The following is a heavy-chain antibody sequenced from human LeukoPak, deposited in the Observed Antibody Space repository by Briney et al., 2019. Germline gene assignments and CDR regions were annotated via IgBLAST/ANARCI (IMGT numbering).Heavy chain of an antibody. D-gene: IGHD3-10*01. CDR1: GFTVSSNY. CDR2: IYSGGNT. V-gene: IGHV3-53*01. Sequence: GGSLRLSCAASGFTVSSNYMSWVRQAPGKGLELVSVIYSGGNTYYADYVKGRLTISRKDSKNTLYLQMTSLRAEDTAVYYCAHLYGSGSYYGAFDIWGQGTMVTVSS. CDR3: AHLYGSGSYYGAFDI. J-gene: IGHJ3*02.